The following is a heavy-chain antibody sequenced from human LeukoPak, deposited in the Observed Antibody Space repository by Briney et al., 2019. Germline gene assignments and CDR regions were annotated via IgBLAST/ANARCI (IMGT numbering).Heavy chain of an antibody. CDR2: IYYSGST. Sequence: SQTLSLTCTVSGGSISSGDYYWSWIRQPPGKGLEWIGYIYYSGSTYYNPSLKSRVTISVDTSKNQFSLKLSSVTAADTAVYYCACVLRNRIPTAFDIWGQGTMVTVSS. D-gene: IGHD3-3*01. J-gene: IGHJ3*02. V-gene: IGHV4-30-4*01. CDR1: GGSISSGDYY. CDR3: ACVLRNRIPTAFDI.